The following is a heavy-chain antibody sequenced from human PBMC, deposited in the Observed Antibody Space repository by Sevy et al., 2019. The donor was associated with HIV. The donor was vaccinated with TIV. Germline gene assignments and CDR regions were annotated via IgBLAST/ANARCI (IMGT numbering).Heavy chain of an antibody. CDR2: INQNERHI. J-gene: IGHJ5*02. Sequence: GGSLRLSCEVSGFTFSDFWMTWVRQSPGKGLEWVPYINQNERHINLLDSVRGRFTISRDNAKNALYLQMDSLRAEDTAIYYCARDPDWGDLDRWGQGTLVTVSS. D-gene: IGHD7-27*01. CDR1: GFTFSDFW. CDR3: ARDPDWGDLDR. V-gene: IGHV3-7*01.